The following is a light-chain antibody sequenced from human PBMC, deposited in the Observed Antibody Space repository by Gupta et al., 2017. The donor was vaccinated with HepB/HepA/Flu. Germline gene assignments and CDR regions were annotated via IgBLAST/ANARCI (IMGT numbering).Light chain of an antibody. Sequence: XTXXXXXPSSDIGGYEYVSWYQQHPGKAPKLLIYEVSRRPSGVSSRFSASKSGITASLTISGLQAEDEADYYCTSYSHTTYIVFGGGTKLTVL. J-gene: IGLJ2*01. CDR3: TSYSHTTYIV. CDR2: EVS. V-gene: IGLV2-14*03. CDR1: SSDIGGYEY.